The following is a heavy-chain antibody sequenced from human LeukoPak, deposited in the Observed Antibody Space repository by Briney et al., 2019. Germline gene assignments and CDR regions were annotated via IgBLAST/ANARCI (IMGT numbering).Heavy chain of an antibody. CDR1: GYSFTSYW. V-gene: IGHV5-51*01. CDR2: FYSGYSDT. D-gene: IGHD6-13*01. CDR3: ARRYSSSSGSLYGMDV. J-gene: IGHJ6*02. Sequence: GESLKISCKGSGYSFTSYWIGWVRQMPGKGLEWMRIFYSGYSDTRYSPSFQGQVTISSDKSISPAYLQCSSLKASNTAMYYCARRYSSSSGSLYGMDVWGQGTTVTVS.